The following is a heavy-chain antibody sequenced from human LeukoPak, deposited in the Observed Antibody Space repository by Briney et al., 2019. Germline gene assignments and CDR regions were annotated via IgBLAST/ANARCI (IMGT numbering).Heavy chain of an antibody. J-gene: IGHJ4*02. CDR2: IHSSGGS. V-gene: IGHV4-4*09. D-gene: IGHD1-26*01. CDR1: GASISNYY. CDR3: ARLGSYHDF. Sequence: SETLSLTCTVSGASISNYYWSWIRQTREKGLEWMGHIHSSGGSSYYPPLKSRLTLSIATSRNQLSLKLPSVTAADTAVYFCARLGSYHDFWGRGALVTVSS.